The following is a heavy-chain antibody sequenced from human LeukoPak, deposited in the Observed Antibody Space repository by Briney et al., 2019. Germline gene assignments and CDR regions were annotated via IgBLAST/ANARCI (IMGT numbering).Heavy chain of an antibody. CDR2: INPNSGGT. CDR1: GYTFTSYG. CDR3: AREGIAVMWFDP. V-gene: IGHV1-2*02. J-gene: IGHJ5*02. Sequence: ASVKVSCKASGYTFTSYGISWVRQAPGQGLEWMGWINPNSGGTNYAQKFQGRVTMTRDTSISTAYMELSRLRSDDTAVYYCAREGIAVMWFDPWGQGTLVTVSS. D-gene: IGHD6-19*01.